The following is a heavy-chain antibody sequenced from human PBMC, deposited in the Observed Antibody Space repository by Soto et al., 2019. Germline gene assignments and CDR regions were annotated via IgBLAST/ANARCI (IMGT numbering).Heavy chain of an antibody. D-gene: IGHD4-17*01. Sequence: SETLSLTCTVSGGSLSNHHWTWIRQSPGKGLEWIGSIYYRVNTNYNPSLDSRVTMTVDTSKNQFSLQLTSMTTADTAVYYCARGLFEFYGVDLDYWGQGILVT. V-gene: IGHV4-59*11. J-gene: IGHJ4*02. CDR2: IYYRVNT. CDR1: GGSLSNHH. CDR3: ARGLFEFYGVDLDY.